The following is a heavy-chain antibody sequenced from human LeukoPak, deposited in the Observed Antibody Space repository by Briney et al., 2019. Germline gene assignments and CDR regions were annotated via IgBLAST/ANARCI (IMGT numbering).Heavy chain of an antibody. CDR3: ARQEDPYRGYSSYFYSGLDV. CDR1: GGSISSSF. Sequence: KTSETLSLTCSVSGGSISSSFWHWIRQPPGKGLEWIGNIEDSGSTTYGPSLKSRVTISLDTSRNQFSLKLSSVTAADTAVYYCARQEDPYRGYSSYFYSGLDVWGQGTTVTVSS. V-gene: IGHV4-59*08. J-gene: IGHJ6*02. D-gene: IGHD5-12*01. CDR2: IEDSGST.